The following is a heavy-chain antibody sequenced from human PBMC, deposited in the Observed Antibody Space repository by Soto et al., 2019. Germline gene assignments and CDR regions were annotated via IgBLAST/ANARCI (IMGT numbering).Heavy chain of an antibody. Sequence: LILSRACCGFTFRGYSMNWFRQAPGKGLEWVSSISSSSSYIYYADSVKGRFTISRDNAKNSIYLQMNSLRAEDTAVYYCARDPSEIIFLDYWGQGTLVTVSS. CDR1: GFTFRGYS. V-gene: IGHV3-21*01. CDR3: ARDPSEIIFLDY. CDR2: ISSSSSYI. J-gene: IGHJ4*02.